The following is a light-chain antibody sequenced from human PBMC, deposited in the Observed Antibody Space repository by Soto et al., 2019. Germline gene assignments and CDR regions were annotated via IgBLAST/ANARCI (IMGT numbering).Light chain of an antibody. CDR3: QQYGSSPPIT. V-gene: IGKV3-20*01. J-gene: IGKJ5*01. Sequence: MMMTQSPATLSVSPVERVTLSCRTSHSVNSHVAWYQHKPGQAPRLLIYGASSRATGIPDRFSGSGSGTDFTLTISRLEPEDFAVYYCQQYGSSPPITFGQGTRLEIK. CDR1: HSVNSH. CDR2: GAS.